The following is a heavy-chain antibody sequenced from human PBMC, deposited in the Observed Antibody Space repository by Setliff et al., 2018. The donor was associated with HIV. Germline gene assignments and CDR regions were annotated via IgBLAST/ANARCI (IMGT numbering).Heavy chain of an antibody. D-gene: IGHD3-22*01. CDR3: ARETMYDSRGYLSHYFDY. J-gene: IGHJ4*02. Sequence: GGSLRLSCAASGFTFSSYAMSWVRQAPGWGLEWVAVISYDGSNKYYADSVKGRFTISRDNSKNTLYLQMNSLRVEDTAVYYCARETMYDSRGYLSHYFDYWGQGTPVTVSS. CDR1: GFTFSSYA. V-gene: IGHV3-30-3*01. CDR2: ISYDGSNK.